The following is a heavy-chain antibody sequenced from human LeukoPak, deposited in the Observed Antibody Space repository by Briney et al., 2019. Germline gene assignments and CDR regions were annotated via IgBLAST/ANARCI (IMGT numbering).Heavy chain of an antibody. Sequence: GGSLRLSCSASGFIFSTYAMHWVRQAPGKGLEYVSAISSDGGGTYYADSVKGRFTISRDNSKDTLYLQMSSLRIEDTTVYYCVKGSKYSIGWLDPWGQGTMVTVSS. CDR1: GFIFSTYA. D-gene: IGHD6-19*01. CDR2: ISSDGGGT. V-gene: IGHV3-64D*06. J-gene: IGHJ3*01. CDR3: VKGSKYSIGWLDP.